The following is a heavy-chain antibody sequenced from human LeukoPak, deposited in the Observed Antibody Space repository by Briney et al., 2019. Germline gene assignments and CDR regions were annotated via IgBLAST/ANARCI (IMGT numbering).Heavy chain of an antibody. V-gene: IGHV1-69*04. CDR2: VIPILGIA. CDR3: ARDLKYSSASQTYYYYGMDV. CDR1: GGTFSSYA. D-gene: IGHD6-25*01. Sequence: VASVKVSCKASGGTFSSYAISWVRQAPGHGLEWMGRVIPILGIANYAQKFQGRVAITAAKSTSTAYMELSSLRSEDTAVYYCARDLKYSSASQTYYYYGMDVWGQGTTVTVSS. J-gene: IGHJ6*02.